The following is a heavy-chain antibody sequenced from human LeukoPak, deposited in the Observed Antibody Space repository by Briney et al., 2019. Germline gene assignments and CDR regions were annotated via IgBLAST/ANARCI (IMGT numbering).Heavy chain of an antibody. CDR1: GFTVSTSV. CDR3: VKGKDLYGALDI. CDR2: MSFDGTTK. V-gene: IGHV3-30*18. J-gene: IGHJ3*02. D-gene: IGHD3-16*01. Sequence: GGSLRLSCAASGFTVSTSVMHWVRQAPGKGLDWAAIMSFDGTTKYYADSVKGRFTISRDNSKNTLFLQMDSLRVEDTAVYYCVKGKDLYGALDIWGQGTMVTVSS.